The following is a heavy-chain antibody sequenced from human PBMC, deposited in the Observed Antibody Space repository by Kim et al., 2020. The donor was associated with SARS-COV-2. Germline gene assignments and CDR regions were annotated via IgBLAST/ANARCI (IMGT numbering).Heavy chain of an antibody. CDR1: GGTFSSYA. Sequence: SVKVSCKASGGTFSSYAISWVRQAPGQGLEWMGGIIPIFGTANYAQKFQGRVTITADESTSTAYMELSSLRSEDTAVYYCARDPRSRYDSSAFYYYGMDVWGQGTTVTVSS. CDR3: ARDPRSRYDSSAFYYYGMDV. V-gene: IGHV1-69*13. D-gene: IGHD3-22*01. J-gene: IGHJ6*02. CDR2: IIPIFGTA.